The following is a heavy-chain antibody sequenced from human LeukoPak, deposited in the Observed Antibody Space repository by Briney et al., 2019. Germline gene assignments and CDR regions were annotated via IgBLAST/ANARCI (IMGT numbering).Heavy chain of an antibody. V-gene: IGHV3-11*04. CDR2: ISSSGSTI. Sequence: GGSLRLSCAASGFTFSDYYMSWIRQAPGKGLEWVSYISSSGSTIYYADSVKGRFTISRDNAMNTVYLQMNSLRAEDTAVYYCARVLSGSWDWFDPWGQGTLVTVSS. D-gene: IGHD3-22*01. CDR1: GFTFSDYY. J-gene: IGHJ5*02. CDR3: ARVLSGSWDWFDP.